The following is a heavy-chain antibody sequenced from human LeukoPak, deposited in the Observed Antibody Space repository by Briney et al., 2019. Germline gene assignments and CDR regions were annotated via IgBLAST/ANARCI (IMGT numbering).Heavy chain of an antibody. CDR2: ISGSGGST. J-gene: IGHJ4*02. CDR3: ARDRGYSSSWPDY. Sequence: GGSLRLSCAASGFTFSSYAMSWVRQAPGKGLEWVSAISGSGGSTYYADSVKGRFTISRDNAKSSLYLQMNSLRAEDTAVYYCARDRGYSSSWPDYWGQGTLVTVSS. CDR1: GFTFSSYA. V-gene: IGHV3-23*01. D-gene: IGHD6-13*01.